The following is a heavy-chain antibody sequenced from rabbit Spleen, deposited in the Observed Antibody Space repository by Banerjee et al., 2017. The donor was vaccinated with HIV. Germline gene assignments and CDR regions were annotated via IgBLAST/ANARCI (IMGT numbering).Heavy chain of an antibody. CDR1: GVDFSTNYD. CDR3: VRDQAGDADYGPYYLNL. D-gene: IGHD2-1*01. V-gene: IGHV1S40*01. Sequence: QSLEESGGDLVKPGASLTLTCTASGVDFSTNYDMCWVRQAPGKGPEWIACIRTGDGKTYYASWAKGRFTISSHNAQNTLYLQLSSLTAADTATYFCVRDQAGDADYGPYYLNLWGPGTLVTVS. J-gene: IGHJ4*01. CDR2: IRTGDGKT.